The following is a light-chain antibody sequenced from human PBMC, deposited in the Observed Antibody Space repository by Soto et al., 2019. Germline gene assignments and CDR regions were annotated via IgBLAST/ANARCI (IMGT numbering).Light chain of an antibody. CDR3: HQRQYWPPIT. CDR2: DAS. Sequence: MLTQSPAALSLSPGKRATLSCSASKSVDFHLAWYQQKPGQAPRLLIYDASVRATGTPARFSGSGSGTDFTLTISSLEPADFAVYYCHQRQYWPPITFGQGTRLEIK. V-gene: IGKV3-11*01. CDR1: KSVDFH. J-gene: IGKJ5*01.